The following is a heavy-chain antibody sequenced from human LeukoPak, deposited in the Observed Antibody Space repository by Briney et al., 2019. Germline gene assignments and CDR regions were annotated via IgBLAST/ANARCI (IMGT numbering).Heavy chain of an antibody. CDR2: ISGTTT. CDR1: GFTFISHA. J-gene: IGHJ4*02. Sequence: QSGGSLRLSCAASGFTFISHAMTWFRKAPGKGLEWVSGISGTTTYYSYSVKGRFTISRDNSKNTLYLQMNSLRAEDTALYYCARDVLNSAWLDFDYWGQGTLVTVSS. D-gene: IGHD6-19*01. V-gene: IGHV3-23*01. CDR3: ARDVLNSAWLDFDY.